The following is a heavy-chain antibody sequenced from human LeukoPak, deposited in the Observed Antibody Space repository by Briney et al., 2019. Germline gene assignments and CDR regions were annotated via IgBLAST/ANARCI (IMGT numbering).Heavy chain of an antibody. CDR2: ISAYNGNT. Sequence: ASVKVSCTASGYTFTSYGISWVRQAPGQGLEWMGWISAYNGNTNYAQKLQGRVTMTTDTSTSTAYMELRSLRSDDTAVYYCARGVYKGDYYDSSGYCYWGQGTLVTVSS. CDR3: ARGVYKGDYYDSSGYCY. V-gene: IGHV1-18*01. D-gene: IGHD3-22*01. J-gene: IGHJ4*02. CDR1: GYTFTSYG.